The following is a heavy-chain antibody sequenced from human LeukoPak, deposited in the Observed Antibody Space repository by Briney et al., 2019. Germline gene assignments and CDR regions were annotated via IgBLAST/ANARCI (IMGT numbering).Heavy chain of an antibody. Sequence: TSETLSLTCTVSGGSISSSSYYWGWIRQPPGKGLEWIGSIYYSGSTYYNPSLKSRVTISVDTSKNQFSLKLSSVTAADTAVYYCARIAHYYDSSGHGFWGQGTLVTVSS. CDR2: IYYSGST. J-gene: IGHJ4*02. CDR1: GGSISSSSYY. CDR3: ARIAHYYDSSGHGF. V-gene: IGHV4-39*01. D-gene: IGHD3-22*01.